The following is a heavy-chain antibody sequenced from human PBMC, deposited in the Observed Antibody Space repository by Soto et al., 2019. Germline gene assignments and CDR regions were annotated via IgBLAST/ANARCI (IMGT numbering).Heavy chain of an antibody. D-gene: IGHD2-8*01. CDR2: ISYSGNT. V-gene: IGHV4-59*11. CDR1: GGSISNLY. CDR3: ARAPMVLSRSYFDS. J-gene: IGHJ4*02. Sequence: SQTLSLTCTVSGGSISNLYWSWIRQPPGKGLEWIGYISYSGNTNYNPSLKSRVSISVDTSKNQLSLNLTSVTAADTAVYYCARAPMVLSRSYFDSWGQGTPVTVSS.